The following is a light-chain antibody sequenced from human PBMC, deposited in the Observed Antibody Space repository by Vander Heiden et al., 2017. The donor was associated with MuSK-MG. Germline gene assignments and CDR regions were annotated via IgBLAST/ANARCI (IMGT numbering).Light chain of an antibody. V-gene: IGKV1-39*01. CDR2: AAS. J-gene: IGKJ4*01. CDR1: ENIADY. Sequence: DIQMTQSPSSLSASVGDRVTITCRASENIADYLNWYQQKPGKAPKLLIYAASSLQVGVPSRFSGSGSGTHFTLTISSLQPDDSATYYCQRSYTTVVTFGGGTKVEI. CDR3: QRSYTTVVT.